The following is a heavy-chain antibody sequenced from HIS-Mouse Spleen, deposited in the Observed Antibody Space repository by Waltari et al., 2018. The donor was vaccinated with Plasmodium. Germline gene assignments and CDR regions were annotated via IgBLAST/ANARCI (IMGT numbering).Heavy chain of an antibody. Sequence: QVTLRESGPALVKPTQTLTLPCTFSGFSLSTSGMCVSWIRQPPGKALEWLARIDWDDDKYYSTSLKTRLTISKDTSKNQVVLTMTNMDPVDTATYYCARHKKRGQLVRGYFDYWGQGTLVTVSS. CDR1: GFSLSTSGMC. CDR2: IDWDDDK. CDR3: ARHKKRGQLVRGYFDY. V-gene: IGHV2-70*15. J-gene: IGHJ4*02. D-gene: IGHD6-6*01.